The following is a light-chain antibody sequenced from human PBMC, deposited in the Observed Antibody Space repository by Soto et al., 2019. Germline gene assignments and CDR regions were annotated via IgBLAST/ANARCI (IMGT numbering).Light chain of an antibody. J-gene: IGLJ1*01. Sequence: QSVLTQPASVSGSPGQSITISCTGTSGDVGAYNYVSWYQQHPGKAPKLMIYEVNYRPSGVSNRFSGSKSGITAYLTISGLQAEDEADYYCSSYASTSTAVFGTGTKLTVL. CDR3: SSYASTSTAV. CDR2: EVN. CDR1: SGDVGAYNY. V-gene: IGLV2-14*01.